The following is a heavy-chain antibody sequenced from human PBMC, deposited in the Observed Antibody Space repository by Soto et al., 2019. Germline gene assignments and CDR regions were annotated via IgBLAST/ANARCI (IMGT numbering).Heavy chain of an antibody. Sequence: GGSLRLSCAASGFTFSSYAMSWVRQAPGKGLEWLSAISGSGGSTYYADSVKGRFTISGDNSKNTLYLQMNSLRAEDTAVYYCALYYDSSGYYYVWGQGTLVTVSS. J-gene: IGHJ4*02. CDR3: ALYYDSSGYYYV. D-gene: IGHD3-22*01. CDR1: GFTFSSYA. V-gene: IGHV3-23*01. CDR2: ISGSGGST.